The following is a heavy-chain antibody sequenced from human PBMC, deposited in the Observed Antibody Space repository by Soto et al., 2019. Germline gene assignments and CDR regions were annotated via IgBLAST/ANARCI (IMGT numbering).Heavy chain of an antibody. CDR1: GGSFSGYY. CDR2: INHSGST. J-gene: IGHJ6*03. CDR3: ARRSERYCSGGSCYLGRDYYYYMDV. D-gene: IGHD2-15*01. V-gene: IGHV4-34*01. Sequence: SETLSLTCAVYGGSFSGYYWSWIRQPPGKGLEWIGEINHSGSTNYNPSLKSRVTISVDTSKNQFSLKLSSVTAADTAVYYCARRSERYCSGGSCYLGRDYYYYMDVWGKGTTVTLSS.